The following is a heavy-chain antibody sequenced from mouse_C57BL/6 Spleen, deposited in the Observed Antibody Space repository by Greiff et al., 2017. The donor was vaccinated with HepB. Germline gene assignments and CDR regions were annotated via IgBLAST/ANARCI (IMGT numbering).Heavy chain of an antibody. CDR3: TRDLTTVVAYYAMDY. CDR2: ISSGGDYI. D-gene: IGHD1-1*01. Sequence: EVKLVESGEGLVKPGGSLKLSCAASGFTFSSYAMSWVRQTPEKRLEWVAYISSGGDYIYYADTVKGRFTISRDNARNTLYLQMSSLKSEDTAMYYCTRDLTTVVAYYAMDYWGQGTSVTVSS. CDR1: GFTFSSYA. J-gene: IGHJ4*01. V-gene: IGHV5-9-1*02.